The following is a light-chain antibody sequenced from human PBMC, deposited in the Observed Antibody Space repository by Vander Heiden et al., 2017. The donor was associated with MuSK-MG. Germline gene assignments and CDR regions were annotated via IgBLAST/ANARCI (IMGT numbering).Light chain of an antibody. V-gene: IGKV1-5*03. CDR2: KAS. CDR1: QSISSW. CDR3: QQDDSSSDT. Sequence: DIQMTQSPSTLSASVGDRVTITCRASQSISSWLAWYQQKPGKAPKLLIYKASTLQSGVPSRFSGSGSGTEFTLTISSLQPDDSATYYCQQDDSSSDTFGQGTKLEIK. J-gene: IGKJ2*01.